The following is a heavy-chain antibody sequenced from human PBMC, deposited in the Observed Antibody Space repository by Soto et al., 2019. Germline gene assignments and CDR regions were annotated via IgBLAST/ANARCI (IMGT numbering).Heavy chain of an antibody. CDR2: IWYDGSNK. CDR3: ARDALYDILTGYQELYYYYGMDV. Sequence: GGSLILSCAASGFTFSSYGMHWVRQAPGKGLEWVAVIWYDGSNKYYADSVKGRFTISRDNSKNTLYLQMNSLRAEDTAVYYCARDALYDILTGYQELYYYYGMDVWGQGTTVTVS. CDR1: GFTFSSYG. V-gene: IGHV3-33*01. J-gene: IGHJ6*02. D-gene: IGHD3-9*01.